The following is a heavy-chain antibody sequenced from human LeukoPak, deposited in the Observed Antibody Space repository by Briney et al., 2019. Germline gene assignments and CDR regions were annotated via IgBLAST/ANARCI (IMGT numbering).Heavy chain of an antibody. V-gene: IGHV1-69*13. CDR3: AGVGGGSSTWYGWFDP. J-gene: IGHJ5*02. D-gene: IGHD6-13*01. CDR1: GGTFNNYP. Sequence: SVKVSCKASGGTFNNYPISWVRQAPGQGLEWMGGIIPIFGTTNYAPKFQGRVTFTADESTSTVYMELSSLRPEDTAVYYCAGVGGGSSTWYGWFDPWGQGTLVTVSS. CDR2: IIPIFGTT.